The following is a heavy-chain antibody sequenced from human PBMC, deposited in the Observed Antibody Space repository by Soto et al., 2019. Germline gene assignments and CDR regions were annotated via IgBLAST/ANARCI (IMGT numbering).Heavy chain of an antibody. Sequence: PGGSLRLSCTGSGFSFKGDAMTWVRQGPGKGLEWVSTMSESGDIISYRDSVEGRFTMSRDMSNSTLYLEMNGLRAEDTAMYYCAKKLYSGPYYDLESWGPGTLVTVSS. CDR1: GFSFKGDA. J-gene: IGHJ1*01. CDR3: AKKLYSGPYYDLES. CDR2: MSESGDII. D-gene: IGHD1-26*01. V-gene: IGHV3-23*01.